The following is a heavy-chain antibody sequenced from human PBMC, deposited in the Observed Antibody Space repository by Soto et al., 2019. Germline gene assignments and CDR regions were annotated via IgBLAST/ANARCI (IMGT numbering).Heavy chain of an antibody. V-gene: IGHV1-46*01. CDR3: ARLSLGGYYPKGFDY. CDR1: GYTFTSYY. J-gene: IGHJ4*02. CDR2: INPSGGST. D-gene: IGHD3-22*01. Sequence: ASVKVSCKASGYTFTSYYMHWVRQAPGQGLEWMGIINPSGGSTSYAQKFQGRVTMTRDTSTSTVYMELSSLRSEDTAVYYCARLSLGGYYPKGFDYWGQGTLVTVSS.